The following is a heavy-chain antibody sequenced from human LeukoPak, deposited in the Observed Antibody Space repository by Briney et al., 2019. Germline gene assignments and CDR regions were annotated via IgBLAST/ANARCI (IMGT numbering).Heavy chain of an antibody. V-gene: IGHV3-30*04. J-gene: IGHJ4*02. CDR3: ARAPKKSSWDY. Sequence: GGSLRLSCAASGFTFSSYAMHWVRQAPGKGLEWVAVISYDGSNKYYADSVKGRFTISRDNSKNTLYLQMNSLRAEDTAVYYGARAPKKSSWDYWGQGTLVTVSS. CDR2: ISYDGSNK. CDR1: GFTFSSYA. D-gene: IGHD3-10*01.